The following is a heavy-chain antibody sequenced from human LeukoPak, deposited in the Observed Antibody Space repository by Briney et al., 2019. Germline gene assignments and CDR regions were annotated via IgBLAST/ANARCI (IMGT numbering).Heavy chain of an antibody. CDR2: ISSNGGST. D-gene: IGHD4-17*01. Sequence: GGSLRLSCSASGFTFSSYAMRWVRQAPGKGLEYVSAISSNGGSTYYADSVKGRFTISRDNSKNTLYLQMSSLRAEDTAVYYCEKEDYATLDYYYGMDVWGKGTTVTVSS. V-gene: IGHV3-64D*06. CDR1: GFTFSSYA. J-gene: IGHJ6*04. CDR3: EKEDYATLDYYYGMDV.